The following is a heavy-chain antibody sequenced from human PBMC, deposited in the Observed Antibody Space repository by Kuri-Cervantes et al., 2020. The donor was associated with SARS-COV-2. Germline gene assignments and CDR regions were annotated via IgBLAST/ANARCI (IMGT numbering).Heavy chain of an antibody. Sequence: LSLTCAASGFTFSSYEMNWVCQAPGKGLEWVSYISSSGSTIYYADSVKGRFTISRDNAKNSLYLQMNSLRAEDTAVYYCAPPVGGNSVPSTWGQGTLVTVSS. CDR1: GFTFSSYE. J-gene: IGHJ5*02. CDR3: APPVGGNSVPST. CDR2: ISSSGSTI. D-gene: IGHD4-23*01. V-gene: IGHV3-48*03.